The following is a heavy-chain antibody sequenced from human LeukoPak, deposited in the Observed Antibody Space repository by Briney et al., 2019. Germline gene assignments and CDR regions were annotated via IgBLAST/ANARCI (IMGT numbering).Heavy chain of an antibody. CDR3: ARVPTSLRYFDWLSDY. V-gene: IGHV1-18*01. J-gene: IGHJ4*02. CDR1: GYTFTSYG. D-gene: IGHD3-9*01. CDR2: ISAYNGNT. Sequence: GASVKVSCKASGYTFTSYGISWVRQAPGQGLEWMGWISAYNGNTNYAQKLQGRVTMTTDTSTSTAYMELRSLRSDDTAVYYCARVPTSLRYFDWLSDYWGQGTLVTVSS.